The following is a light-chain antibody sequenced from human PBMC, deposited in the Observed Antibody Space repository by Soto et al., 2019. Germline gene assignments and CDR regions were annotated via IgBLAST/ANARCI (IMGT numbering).Light chain of an antibody. V-gene: IGKV3-20*01. CDR3: QQYGNSEII. CDR1: KNRVSSY. CDR2: GAS. J-gene: IGKJ5*01. Sequence: IVLTDSLGTLSFFQGGGANLPFRGSKNRVSSYLAWYQQKPGQAPRLLIYGASSRATGIPDRFSGSGSGTDFTLTITRLEPEDFAVYYCQQYGNSEIIFGQGTRLEI.